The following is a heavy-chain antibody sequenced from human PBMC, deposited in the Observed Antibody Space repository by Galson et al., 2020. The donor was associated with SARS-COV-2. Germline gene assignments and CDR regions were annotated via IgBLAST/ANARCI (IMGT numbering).Heavy chain of an antibody. D-gene: IGHD2-2*01. J-gene: IGHJ4*02. CDR3: ANLGRGLHCGTTICSDY. Sequence: GGSLRLSCAASGFTFNNYAMSWVRQAPGRGLQWVSLITRGGDTYFADSVKGRFTISRDNSKNTLYLQMSSLRAEDTAVYYCANLGRGLHCGTTICSDYWGQGTLVTVSS. CDR1: GFTFNNYA. V-gene: IGHV3-23*01. CDR2: ITRGGDT.